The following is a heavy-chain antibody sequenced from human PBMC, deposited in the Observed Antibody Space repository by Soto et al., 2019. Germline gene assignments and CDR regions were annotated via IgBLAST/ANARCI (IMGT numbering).Heavy chain of an antibody. CDR2: FDPEDGET. J-gene: IGHJ4*02. D-gene: IGHD6-13*01. CDR1: GYTLTELS. V-gene: IGHV1-24*01. CDR3: ATDLPRDSSSLPPRFDE. Sequence: ASVKVSCKVSGYTLTELSMHWVRQAPGKGLEWMGGFDPEDGETIYAQKFQGRVTMTEDTSTDTAYMELSSLRSEDTAVYYCATDLPRDSSSLPPRFDEWGQGTLVTVSS.